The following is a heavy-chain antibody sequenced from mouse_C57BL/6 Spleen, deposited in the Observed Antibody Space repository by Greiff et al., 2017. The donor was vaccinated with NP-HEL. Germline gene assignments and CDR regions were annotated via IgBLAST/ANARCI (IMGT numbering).Heavy chain of an antibody. D-gene: IGHD1-1*01. CDR1: GFTFSDYG. CDR3: ARPGNYGSSYYAMDY. Sequence: DVKLVESGGGLVKPGGSLKLSCAASGFTFSDYGMHWVRQAPEKGLEWVAYISSGSSTIYYADTVKGRFTISRDNAKNTLFLQMTSLRSEDTAMYYCARPGNYGSSYYAMDYWGQGTSVTVSS. CDR2: ISSGSSTI. V-gene: IGHV5-17*01. J-gene: IGHJ4*01.